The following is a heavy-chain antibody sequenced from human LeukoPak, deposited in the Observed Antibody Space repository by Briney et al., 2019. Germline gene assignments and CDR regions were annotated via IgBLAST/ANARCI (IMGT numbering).Heavy chain of an antibody. CDR2: IGSSGGST. J-gene: IGHJ3*01. V-gene: IGHV3-23*01. D-gene: IGHD5-24*01. CDR1: GXNFITAA. Sequence: GGSLRLSCAASGXNFITAAMTWVRQAPGKGLEWASLIGSSGGSTYYADSVKGRFTISRDNFNHTLSLQMNSLRVEDTAIYYCVKDIQLSTWGLGTMVTVSS. CDR3: VKDIQLST.